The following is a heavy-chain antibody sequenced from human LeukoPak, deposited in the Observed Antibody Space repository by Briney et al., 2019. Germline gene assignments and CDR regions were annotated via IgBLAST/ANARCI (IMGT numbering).Heavy chain of an antibody. Sequence: GGSLRLSCAAYGFTFSSYAMHWVPQAPGKGLEGMAIIAHDGNSAVYADSVKGRHTLSRDNSKNTLYLQMNSLSAEDTAVDYCARDVSLYDGKSGWFDHWGQGALVYV. V-gene: IGHV3-30*04. CDR1: GFTFSSYA. D-gene: IGHD5/OR15-5a*01. J-gene: IGHJ5*02. CDR3: ARDVSLYDGKSGWFDH. CDR2: IAHDGNSA.